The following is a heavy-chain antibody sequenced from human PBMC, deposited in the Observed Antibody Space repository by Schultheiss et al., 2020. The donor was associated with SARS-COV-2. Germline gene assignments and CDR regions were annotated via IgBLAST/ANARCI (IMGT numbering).Heavy chain of an antibody. J-gene: IGHJ3*02. D-gene: IGHD5-12*01. Sequence: ASVKVSCKASGGTFSSYGISWVRQAPGQGLEWMGWISAYNGNTNYAQKFQGRVTMTEDTSTDTAYMELSSLRSEDTAVYYCARVAALGGHGATDAFDIWGQGTMVTVSS. CDR1: GGTFSSYG. V-gene: IGHV1-18*01. CDR2: ISAYNGNT. CDR3: ARVAALGGHGATDAFDI.